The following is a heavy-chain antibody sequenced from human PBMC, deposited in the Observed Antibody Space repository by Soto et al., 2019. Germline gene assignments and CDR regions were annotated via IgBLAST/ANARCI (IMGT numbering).Heavy chain of an antibody. V-gene: IGHV3-21*01. CDR2: ISSSSSYI. Sequence: GGSLRLSCAASGFTFSSYSMNWVRQAPGKGLEWVSSISSSSSYIYYADSVKGRFTISRDNAKNPLYLQMNSLRAEDTAVYYCARDQAAHYYGMDVWGQGTTVTVSS. CDR3: ARDQAAHYYGMDV. CDR1: GFTFSSYS. D-gene: IGHD6-25*01. J-gene: IGHJ6*02.